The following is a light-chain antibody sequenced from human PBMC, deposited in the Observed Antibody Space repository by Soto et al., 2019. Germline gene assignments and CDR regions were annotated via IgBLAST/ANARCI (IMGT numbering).Light chain of an antibody. CDR1: QSIDSD. CDR3: QQYASSPLT. J-gene: IGKJ4*01. V-gene: IGKV3-15*01. Sequence: EIMMTQSPANVSVFPGERATLSCRASQSIDSDLAWYQQKPGHVPRLLIYGASTRATGVPDRFSGSGSGTDFTLTISRLEPEDFAVYYCQQYASSPLTFGGGTKVEIK. CDR2: GAS.